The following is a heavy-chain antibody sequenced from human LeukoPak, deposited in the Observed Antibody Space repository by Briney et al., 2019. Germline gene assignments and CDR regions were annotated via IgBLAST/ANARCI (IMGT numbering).Heavy chain of an antibody. CDR3: ARTFLHSSSWFRGGAIWFDP. V-gene: IGHV4-31*03. CDR2: IYHSGNT. Sequence: SQTLSLTCTVSGGSISSSDHDWSWIRQHPGKGLEWIAYIYHSGNTYYNPSLKSRVTIFVDTSKNKFSLKLNSMTAADTAVYYCARTFLHSSSWFRGGAIWFDPWGQGTLVTVSS. CDR1: GGSISSSDHD. D-gene: IGHD6-13*01. J-gene: IGHJ5*02.